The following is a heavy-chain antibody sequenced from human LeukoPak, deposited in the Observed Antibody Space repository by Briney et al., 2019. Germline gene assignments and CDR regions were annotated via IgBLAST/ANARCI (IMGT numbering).Heavy chain of an antibody. J-gene: IGHJ6*02. CDR2: TNPNSGNT. CDR3: ARDRSRYYLYYYYGMDV. Sequence: ASVKVSCKASGYTFTSYDINWVRQATGQGLEWMGWTNPNSGNTGYAQKFQGRVTMTRNTSISTAYMELNSLRSEDTAVYYCARDRSRYYLYYYYGMDVWGQGTTVTVSS. CDR1: GYTFTSYD. V-gene: IGHV1-8*01. D-gene: IGHD3-22*01.